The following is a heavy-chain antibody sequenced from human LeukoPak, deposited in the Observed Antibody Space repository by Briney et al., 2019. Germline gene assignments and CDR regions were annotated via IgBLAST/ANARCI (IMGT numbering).Heavy chain of an antibody. Sequence: GGSLRLSCVASGFTFSTYAMSWVRQAPGKGLEWLSAISSTGGSTYYADSVKGRFTISRDNSKNTLYLQMHSLRAEDTAIYYCAFNSSGYKYCFDYWGRGTLVTVSS. J-gene: IGHJ4*02. CDR2: ISSTGGST. D-gene: IGHD3-22*01. CDR1: GFTFSTYA. V-gene: IGHV3-23*01. CDR3: AFNSSGYKYCFDY.